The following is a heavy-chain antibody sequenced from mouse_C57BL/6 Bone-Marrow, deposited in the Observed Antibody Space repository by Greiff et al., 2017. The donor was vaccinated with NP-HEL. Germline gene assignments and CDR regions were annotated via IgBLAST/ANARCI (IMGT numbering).Heavy chain of an antibody. J-gene: IGHJ3*01. CDR1: GFTFSDFY. V-gene: IGHV7-1*01. CDR3: ARDADYGYDDGGGFAY. Sequence: VQGVESGGGLVQSGRSLRLSCATSGFTFSDFYMEWVRQAPGKGLEWIAASRNKANDYTTEYSASVKGRFIVSRDTSQSILYLQMNALRAEDTAIYYCARDADYGYDDGGGFAYWGQGTLVTVSA. CDR2: SRNKANDYTT. D-gene: IGHD2-2*01.